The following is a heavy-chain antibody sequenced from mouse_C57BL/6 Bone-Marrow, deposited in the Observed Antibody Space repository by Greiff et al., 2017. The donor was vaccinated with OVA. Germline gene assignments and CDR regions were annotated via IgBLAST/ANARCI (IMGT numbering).Heavy chain of an antibody. CDR1: GYTFTDYE. CDR3: TRRRLLQAMDY. D-gene: IGHD1-1*01. Sequence: VNLVESGAELVRPGASVTLSCKASGYTFTDYEMHWVKQTPVHGLEWIGAIDPETGGTAYNQKFKGKAILTADKSSSTAYMELRSLTSEDSAVYYCTRRRLLQAMDYWGQGTSVTVSS. J-gene: IGHJ4*01. V-gene: IGHV1-15*01. CDR2: IDPETGGT.